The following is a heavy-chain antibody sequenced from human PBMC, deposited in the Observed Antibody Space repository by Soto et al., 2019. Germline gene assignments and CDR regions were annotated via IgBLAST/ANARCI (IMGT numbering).Heavy chain of an antibody. J-gene: IGHJ3*02. D-gene: IGHD1-26*01. CDR1: GYSFTSGG. CDR3: ARDPQYSGSLSGGGDAFDI. CDR2: ISVYNGNT. V-gene: IGHV1-18*01. Sequence: ASVKVSCKASGYSFTSGGITWVRQAPGQGLEWIGWISVYNGNTHYAESLQGRVTMTTDTSTSTAYMELRSLTSDDTAMYYCARDPQYSGSLSGGGDAFDIWGQGTMVTVSS.